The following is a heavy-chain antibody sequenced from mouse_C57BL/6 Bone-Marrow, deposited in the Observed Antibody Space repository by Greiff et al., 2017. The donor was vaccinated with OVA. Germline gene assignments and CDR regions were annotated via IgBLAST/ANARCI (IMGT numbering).Heavy chain of an antibody. CDR3: ARRRGGYYGWYFDV. CDR2: IYPGSGST. CDR1: GYTFTSYW. J-gene: IGHJ1*03. D-gene: IGHD1-1*01. Sequence: QVQLQQPGAELVKPGASVKMSCKASGYTFTSYWITWVKQRPGQGLEWIGDIYPGSGSTNYNEKFKSKATLTVDTSSSTAYMQLSSLTSEDSAVYYCARRRGGYYGWYFDVWGTGTTVTGSS. V-gene: IGHV1-55*01.